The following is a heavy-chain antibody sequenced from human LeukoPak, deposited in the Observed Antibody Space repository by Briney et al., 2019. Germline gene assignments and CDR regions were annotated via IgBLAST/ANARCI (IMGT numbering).Heavy chain of an antibody. V-gene: IGHV1-18*01. CDR1: GYTFTNYG. CDR2: ISAYNGNT. CDR3: AIPQLGYCSSTSCYTRLEAAMDV. D-gene: IGHD2-2*02. Sequence: ASVKVSCKASGYTFTNYGISWVRQAPGQGLEWMGWISAYNGNTNYAQKLQGRVTMTTDTSTSTAYMELRSLRSGDTAVYYCAIPQLGYCSSTSCYTRLEAAMDVWGKGTTVTVSS. J-gene: IGHJ6*04.